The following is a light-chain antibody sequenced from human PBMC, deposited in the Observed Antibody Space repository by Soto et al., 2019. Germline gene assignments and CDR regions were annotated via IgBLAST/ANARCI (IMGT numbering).Light chain of an antibody. Sequence: QSALTQPPSVSGSPGQSVTISCTGTSTDFVGYNRVSWYQQPPGTAPKLLIYDNVKRPSGIPDRFSGSQSGTSATLGITGLQTGDEADYYCGTWDNSLSAVFGGGTK. CDR3: GTWDNSLSAV. CDR2: DNV. V-gene: IGLV1-51*01. J-gene: IGLJ2*01. CDR1: STDFVGYNR.